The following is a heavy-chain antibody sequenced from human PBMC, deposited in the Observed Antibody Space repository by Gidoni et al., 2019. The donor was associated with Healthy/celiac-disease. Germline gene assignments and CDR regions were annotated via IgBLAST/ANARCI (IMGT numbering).Heavy chain of an antibody. J-gene: IGHJ4*02. D-gene: IGHD3-22*01. CDR1: GYSISSGYY. Sequence: QVQLQESGPGLVKPSETLSLTCAVSGYSISSGYYWGWLRQPPGKGLEWIGSIYHSGSTSYNPSLKSRVTISVDTSKNQFSLKLSSVTAADTAVYYCARTGTRNRELVMAIDYWGQGTLVTVSS. CDR2: IYHSGST. CDR3: ARTGTRNRELVMAIDY. V-gene: IGHV4-38-2*01.